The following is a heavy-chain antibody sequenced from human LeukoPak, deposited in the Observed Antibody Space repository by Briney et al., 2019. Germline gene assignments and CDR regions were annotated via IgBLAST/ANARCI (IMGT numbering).Heavy chain of an antibody. Sequence: SETLSLTCTVYGGSFSGYHWSWIRQPPGKGLEWIGEINSSGGTNYNPSLKSRVTISVDTSKNQFSLKLSSVTAADTAVYYCARGLSSSSSFDYWGQGTLVTVSS. CDR2: INSSGGT. CDR3: ARGLSSSSSFDY. CDR1: GGSFSGYH. J-gene: IGHJ4*02. D-gene: IGHD6-6*01. V-gene: IGHV4-34*01.